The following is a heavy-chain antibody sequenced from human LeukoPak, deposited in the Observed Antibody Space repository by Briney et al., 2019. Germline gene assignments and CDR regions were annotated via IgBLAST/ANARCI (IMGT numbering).Heavy chain of an antibody. CDR2: IYYSGST. V-gene: IGHV4-39*07. J-gene: IGHJ3*02. CDR1: GGSISSSSYY. D-gene: IGHD2-2*01. Sequence: SETLSLTCTVSGGSISSSSYYWSWIRQPPGKGLEWIGSIYYSGSTYDNPSLKSRVTISVDTSKNQFSLKLSSVTAADTAVYYCARDPPSGIVVVPRYAFDIWGQGTMVTVSS. CDR3: ARDPPSGIVVVPRYAFDI.